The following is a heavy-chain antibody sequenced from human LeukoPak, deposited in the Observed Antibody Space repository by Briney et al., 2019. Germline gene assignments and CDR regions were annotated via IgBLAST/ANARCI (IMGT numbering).Heavy chain of an antibody. J-gene: IGHJ4*02. D-gene: IGHD2-21*01. CDR3: ARHASVDGNCPRPLDY. CDR2: IYYSGST. Sequence: KPSETLSLTCTVSGGSISSSNYYWGWIRQPPGKGLEWIGNIYYSGSTYYKPSLKTRVTISVDTSKNQFSLKLTSVTAADTAVYYCARHASVDGNCPRPLDYWGQGSLVTVSS. V-gene: IGHV4-39*01. CDR1: GGSISSSNYY.